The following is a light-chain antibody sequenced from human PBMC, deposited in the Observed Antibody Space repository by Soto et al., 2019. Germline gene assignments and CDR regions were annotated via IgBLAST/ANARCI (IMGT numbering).Light chain of an antibody. CDR3: HQYNNWPRT. J-gene: IGKJ3*01. Sequence: EIVMTQSPATLSVSPGERATLSCRACQSVSSKLGWYQQKPGQAPRLLIYGASNRATGIPARFSGSGSGTEFTLTISSLQSEDFAVYYCHQYNNWPRTFGPGTKVDI. V-gene: IGKV3-15*01. CDR1: QSVSSK. CDR2: GAS.